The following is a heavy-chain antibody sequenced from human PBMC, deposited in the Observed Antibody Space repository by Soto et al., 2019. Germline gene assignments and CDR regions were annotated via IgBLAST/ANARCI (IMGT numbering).Heavy chain of an antibody. D-gene: IGHD4-17*01. CDR3: ARDRTVDYVDYYFDY. Sequence: NPSETLSLTCTVSDDSIYTYYWSWIRQPAGKGLEWIGRIYTNGSTNSKPSLRSRLTMSVDRSKHQSSLKLSSVTAADTAVYYCARDRTVDYVDYYFDYWGRGTLVTVSS. CDR2: IYTNGST. J-gene: IGHJ4*02. V-gene: IGHV4-4*07. CDR1: DDSIYTYY.